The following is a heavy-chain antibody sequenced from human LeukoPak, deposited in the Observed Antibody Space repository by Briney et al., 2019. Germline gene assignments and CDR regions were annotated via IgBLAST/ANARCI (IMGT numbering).Heavy chain of an antibody. D-gene: IGHD6-13*01. Sequence: PGGSLRLSCAASGFTFSSYGMHWVRQAPGKGLEWVAVIWYDGSNKYYADSVKGRFTISRDNSKNTLYLQMNSLRAEDTAVYYCARFADSSSWHFDYWGQGTLVTVSS. J-gene: IGHJ4*02. V-gene: IGHV3-33*08. CDR3: ARFADSSSWHFDY. CDR2: IWYDGSNK. CDR1: GFTFSSYG.